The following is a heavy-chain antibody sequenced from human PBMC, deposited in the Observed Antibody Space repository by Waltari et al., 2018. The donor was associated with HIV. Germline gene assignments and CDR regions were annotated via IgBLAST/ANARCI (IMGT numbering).Heavy chain of an antibody. Sequence: QVQMVQSGAEVKKPGASVKVSCKTSGFSLTGYYIHWVRQAPGQGLEWMRWIYSSTGDTNCGLQFGGRVTMTRDTSMRTAYMELRTLRSDDTALYYCARQMTFYDAFDVWGQGTVVTVSS. V-gene: IGHV1-2*02. CDR1: GFSLTGYY. CDR3: ARQMTFYDAFDV. CDR2: IYSSTGDT. J-gene: IGHJ3*01.